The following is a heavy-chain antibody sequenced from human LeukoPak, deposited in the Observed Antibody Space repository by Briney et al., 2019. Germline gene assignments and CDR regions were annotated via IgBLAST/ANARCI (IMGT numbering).Heavy chain of an antibody. CDR3: ARVGGSGSYYNVRTSPYYFDY. V-gene: IGHV3-53*01. J-gene: IGHJ4*02. D-gene: IGHD3-10*01. CDR1: GFTVSSNY. CDR2: IYSGGST. Sequence: GGSLRLSCAASGFTVSSNYMSWVRQAPGKGLEWVSVIYSGGSTYYADSVKGRFTISRDNSKNTLYLQMNSLRAEDTAVYYCARVGGSGSYYNVRTSPYYFDYWGQGTLVTVSS.